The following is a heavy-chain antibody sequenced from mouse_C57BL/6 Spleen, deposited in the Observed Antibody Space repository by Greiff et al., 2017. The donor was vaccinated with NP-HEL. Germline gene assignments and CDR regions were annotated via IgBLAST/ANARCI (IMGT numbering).Heavy chain of an antibody. CDR2: IYPRSGNT. CDR3: AREGYDSWFAY. J-gene: IGHJ3*01. CDR1: GYTFTSYG. V-gene: IGHV1-81*01. Sequence: VQLQQSGAELARPGASVKLSCKASGYTFTSYGISWVKQRTGQGLEWIGEIYPRSGNTYYNEKFKGKATLTADKSSSTAYMELRSLTSEDAAVYFCAREGYDSWFAYWGQGTLVTVSA. D-gene: IGHD2-10*02.